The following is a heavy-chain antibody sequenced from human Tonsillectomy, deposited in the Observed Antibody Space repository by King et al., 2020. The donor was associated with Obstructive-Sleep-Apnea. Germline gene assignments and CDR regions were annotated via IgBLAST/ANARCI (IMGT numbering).Heavy chain of an antibody. Sequence: QVQLQESGPGLVKPSETLSLTCTVSDGSVSSGSFYWNWIRQPPGKGLEGVGSVYYRGNTNYNPSLNSRVTISVDTSKHQFSLNVTSVTAADTALYYCAREWSFIAVTGTGGMDVWGQGTTVTVSS. D-gene: IGHD6-19*01. V-gene: IGHV4-61*01. J-gene: IGHJ6*02. CDR3: AREWSFIAVTGTGGMDV. CDR2: VYYRGNT. CDR1: DGSVSSGSFY.